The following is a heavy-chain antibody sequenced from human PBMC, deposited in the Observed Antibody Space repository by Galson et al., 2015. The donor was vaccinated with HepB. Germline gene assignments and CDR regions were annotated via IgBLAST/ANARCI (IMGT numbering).Heavy chain of an antibody. CDR3: ATDTSYDSSGQGAFDI. D-gene: IGHD3-22*01. CDR1: GYTLTELS. J-gene: IGHJ3*02. CDR2: FDPEDGET. V-gene: IGHV1-24*01. Sequence: SVKVSCKVSGYTLTELSMHWVRQAPGKGLEWMGGFDPEDGETIYAQKFQGRVTMTEDTSTDTAYMELSSLRSEDTAVYYCATDTSYDSSGQGAFDIWGQGTMVTVSS.